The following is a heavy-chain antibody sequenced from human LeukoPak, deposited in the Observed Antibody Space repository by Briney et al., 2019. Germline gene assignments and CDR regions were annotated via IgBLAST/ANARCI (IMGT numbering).Heavy chain of an antibody. Sequence: KPSETLSLTCTVSGGSISSSSYYWGWIRLPPGKGLEWIGSIYYSGSTYYNPSLKSRVTISVDTSKNQFSLKLSSVTAADTAAYYCARQAPRRDGYYLDAFDIWGQGTMVTVSS. V-gene: IGHV4-39*01. CDR1: GGSISSSSYY. D-gene: IGHD5-24*01. CDR3: ARQAPRRDGYYLDAFDI. J-gene: IGHJ3*02. CDR2: IYYSGST.